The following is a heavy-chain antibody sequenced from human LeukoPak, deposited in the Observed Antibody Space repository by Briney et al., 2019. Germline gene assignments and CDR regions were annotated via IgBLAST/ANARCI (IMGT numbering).Heavy chain of an antibody. D-gene: IGHD6-13*01. CDR1: IGSIRGYY. Sequence: SETLSLTCSVSIGSIRGYYWSWIRQPPGKALEWVGYIYYSGGTNYNPSLKSRVTISADTSKNQFSLKLSSVTAADTAVYYCASSAFSGYSTTWTLDYWGQGILVTVSS. CDR2: IYYSGGT. J-gene: IGHJ4*02. CDR3: ASSAFSGYSTTWTLDY. V-gene: IGHV4-59*01.